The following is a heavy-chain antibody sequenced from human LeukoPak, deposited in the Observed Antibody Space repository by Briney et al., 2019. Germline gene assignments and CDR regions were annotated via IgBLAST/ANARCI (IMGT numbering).Heavy chain of an antibody. CDR3: ASQQQLVLLDWFDP. J-gene: IGHJ5*02. Sequence: SETLSLTCTVSGGSISSSSYYWGWIRQPPRKGLEWIGSIYYSGSTYYNPSLESRLTISVDTSKNQFSLKLSSVTAADTAVYYCASQQQLVLLDWFDPWGQGTLVTVSS. CDR1: GGSISSSSYY. CDR2: IYYSGST. D-gene: IGHD6-13*01. V-gene: IGHV4-39*01.